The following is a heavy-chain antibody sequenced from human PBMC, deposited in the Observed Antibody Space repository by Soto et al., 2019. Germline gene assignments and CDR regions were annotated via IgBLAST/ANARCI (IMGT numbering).Heavy chain of an antibody. CDR3: AKDLNSGYAGMMAFDI. CDR2: ISGSDGST. Sequence: EALRLSCAASGFTFSSYAMSWVRQAPEKGLEWVSPISGSDGSTYYADSVKGRFTISRDNSKNTLYLQMNSLRAEVSSVYYCAKDLNSGYAGMMAFDIWGQATIVTASS. J-gene: IGHJ3*02. V-gene: IGHV3-23*01. D-gene: IGHD5-12*01. CDR1: GFTFSSYA.